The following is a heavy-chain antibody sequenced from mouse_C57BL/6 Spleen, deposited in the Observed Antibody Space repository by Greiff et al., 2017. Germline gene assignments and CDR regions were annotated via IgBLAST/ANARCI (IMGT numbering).Heavy chain of an antibody. J-gene: IGHJ4*01. CDR3: SRKGANYGDAMDY. CDR1: GYTFTSYW. V-gene: IGHV1-59*01. Sequence: VKLQQPGAELVRPGTSVKLSCKASGYTFTSYWMHWVKQRPGQGLEWIGVIDPSDSYTNYNQKFKGKATLTVDTSSSTAYMQLSSLTSEDSAVYVCSRKGANYGDAMDYWGQGTSVTVSS. D-gene: IGHD1-1*02. CDR2: IDPSDSYT.